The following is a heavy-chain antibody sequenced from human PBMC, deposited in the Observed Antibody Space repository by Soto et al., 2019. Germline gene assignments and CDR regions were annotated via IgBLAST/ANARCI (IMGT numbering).Heavy chain of an antibody. CDR3: ARDQGGTTLYYHGMDV. J-gene: IGHJ6*02. Sequence: QVQLVESGGGVVQPGRSLRLSCAASGFTFSSYAMHWVRQAPGQGLEWVALISYDGSNKYYADSVKGRFTISRDNSRNTLYLQMNSLRPEDTAVYQCARDQGGTTLYYHGMDVWGQGTTVTVSS. CDR2: ISYDGSNK. CDR1: GFTFSSYA. V-gene: IGHV3-30-3*01. D-gene: IGHD1-7*01.